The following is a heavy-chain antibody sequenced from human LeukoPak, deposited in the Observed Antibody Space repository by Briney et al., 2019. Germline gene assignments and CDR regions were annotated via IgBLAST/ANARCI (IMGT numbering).Heavy chain of an antibody. CDR1: GGSISSYY. D-gene: IGHD3-3*01. V-gene: IGHV4-4*07. Sequence: SETLSLTCTVSGGSISSYYWSWIRQPAGKGLEWIGRIYTSGSTNYNPSLKSRVTMPVDTSKNQFSLKLSSVTAADTAVYYCARDKYDFWSGSYYYFDYWGQGTLVTVSS. CDR3: ARDKYDFWSGSYYYFDY. J-gene: IGHJ4*02. CDR2: IYTSGST.